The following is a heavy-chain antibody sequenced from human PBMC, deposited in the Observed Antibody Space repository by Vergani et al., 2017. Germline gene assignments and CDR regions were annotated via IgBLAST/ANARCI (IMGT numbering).Heavy chain of an antibody. CDR2: IYYSGST. CDR1: GGSISSGGYY. CDR3: ARGAFSYYGSGRLYYYYYMDV. D-gene: IGHD3-10*01. J-gene: IGHJ6*03. Sequence: QVQLQESGPGLVKPSQTLSLTCTVSGGSISSGGYYWSWIRQHPGKGLEWIGYIYYSGSTYYNPSLKSRVTISVDTSKNQFSLKLSSVTAADTAVYYCARGAFSYYGSGRLYYYYYMDVWGKGTTVTVSS. V-gene: IGHV4-31*03.